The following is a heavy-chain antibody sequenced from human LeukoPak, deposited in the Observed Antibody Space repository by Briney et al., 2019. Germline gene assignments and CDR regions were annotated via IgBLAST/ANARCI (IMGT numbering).Heavy chain of an antibody. CDR2: TSWNSGSI. D-gene: IGHD3-10*01. CDR1: GFTFDDYA. Sequence: PGGSLRLSCAASGFTFDDYAMHWVRQAPGKGLEWVSGTSWNSGSIGYADSVKGRFTISRDNAKNSLYLQMNSLRAEDTALYYCAKGSITMVRGVTNIFDYWGQGTLVTVSS. CDR3: AKGSITMVRGVTNIFDY. V-gene: IGHV3-9*01. J-gene: IGHJ4*02.